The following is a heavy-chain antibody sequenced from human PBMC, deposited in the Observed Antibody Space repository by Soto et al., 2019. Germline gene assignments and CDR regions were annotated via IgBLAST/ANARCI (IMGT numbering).Heavy chain of an antibody. D-gene: IGHD5-12*01. CDR2: INHSGSA. CDR1: GESFIGYY. Sequence: QVHLQQWGAGLLKPSETLSLTCAVYGESFIGYYWTWIRQPPGKGLEWIGDINHSGSANYNPSLKSRVTISVDTSNNQFSLKLSSVTAADTSVYYCARTDIVTTNCFDPWGQGTLVTVSS. J-gene: IGHJ5*02. V-gene: IGHV4-34*02. CDR3: ARTDIVTTNCFDP.